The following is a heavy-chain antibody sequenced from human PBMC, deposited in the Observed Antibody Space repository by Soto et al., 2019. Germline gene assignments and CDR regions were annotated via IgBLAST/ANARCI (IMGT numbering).Heavy chain of an antibody. CDR3: AKDRVGGTFYTPLGL. J-gene: IGHJ4*02. CDR1: GFNFDNYG. Sequence: WGSLRLSCQASGFNFDNYGIHCVRHSPFKWREWVAVITYDGSFQYYADSVKGRFTISRDNSKNTLFLHLNTLKPEDTAVYHCAKDRVGGTFYTPLGLWGQGTLVTVSS. D-gene: IGHD1-7*01. V-gene: IGHV3-30*18. CDR2: ITYDGSFQ.